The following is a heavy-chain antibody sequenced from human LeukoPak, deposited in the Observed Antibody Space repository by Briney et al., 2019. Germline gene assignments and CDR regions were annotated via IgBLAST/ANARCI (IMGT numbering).Heavy chain of an antibody. CDR2: IYSGGST. V-gene: IGHV3-66*02. J-gene: IGHJ5*02. CDR3: ARVSVGIPS. D-gene: IGHD4-23*01. Sequence: ETLSLTCTVSGGSISSNYMSWVRQAPGKGLEWVSVIYSGGSTYYADSVKGRFTISRDNSKNTLYLQMNSLRAEDTAVYYCARVSVGIPSWGQGTLVTVSS. CDR1: GGSISSNY.